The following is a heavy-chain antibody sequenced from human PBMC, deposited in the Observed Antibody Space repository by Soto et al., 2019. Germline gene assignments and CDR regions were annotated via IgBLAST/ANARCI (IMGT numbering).Heavy chain of an antibody. CDR2: IWYDGSNK. CDR1: GFTFSSYG. V-gene: IGHV3-33*01. Sequence: GGSLRLSCAASGFTFSSYGMHWVRQAPGKGLEWVAVIWYDGSNKYYADSVKGRFTISRDNSKNTLYLQMNSLRAEDTAVYYCARDSIPYYYYYGMDVWGQGTTVTVSS. CDR3: ARDSIPYYYYYGMDV. J-gene: IGHJ6*02.